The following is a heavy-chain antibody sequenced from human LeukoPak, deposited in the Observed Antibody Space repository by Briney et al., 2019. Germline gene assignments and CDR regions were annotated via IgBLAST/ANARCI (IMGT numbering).Heavy chain of an antibody. J-gene: IGHJ4*02. CDR1: GGSFSGYY. CDR2: INHSGST. D-gene: IGHD2-2*01. CDR3: ARGIVVVPAAMQNFDY. Sequence: SETLSLTCAVYGGSFSGYYWSWIRQPPGKGLEWIGEINHSGSTNYNPSLKSRVTISVDTSKNQFSLKLSSVTADTAVYYCARGIVVVPAAMQNFDYWGQGTLVTVSS. V-gene: IGHV4-34*01.